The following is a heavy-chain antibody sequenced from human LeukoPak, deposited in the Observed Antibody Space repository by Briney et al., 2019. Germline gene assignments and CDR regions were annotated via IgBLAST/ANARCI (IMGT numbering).Heavy chain of an antibody. CDR2: ISGSGGST. CDR1: GFTFSSYA. Sequence: GGSLRLSCAASGFTFSSYAMSWVRQAPGKGLEWVSAISGSGGSTYYADSVKSRFTISRDNSKNTLYLQMNSLRAEDTAVYYCAKGLYYYDSSGYYGPWGQGTLVTVSS. CDR3: AKGLYYYDSSGYYGP. D-gene: IGHD3-22*01. V-gene: IGHV3-23*01. J-gene: IGHJ5*02.